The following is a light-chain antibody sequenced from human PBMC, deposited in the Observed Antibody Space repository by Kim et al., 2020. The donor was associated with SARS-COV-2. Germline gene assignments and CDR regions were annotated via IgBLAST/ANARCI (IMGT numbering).Light chain of an antibody. V-gene: IGLV1-40*01. J-gene: IGLJ1*01. CDR2: GNA. Sequence: QPVTIPRPGPPPNVGAAKDVPSYHHLPGPAPNPLIYGNATPPSGLPDRFSGSKSGTSASLAITGLQAEDEADYYCQSYDSSLDDYVFGSGTKVTVL. CDR3: QSYDSSLDDYV. CDR1: PPNVGAAKD.